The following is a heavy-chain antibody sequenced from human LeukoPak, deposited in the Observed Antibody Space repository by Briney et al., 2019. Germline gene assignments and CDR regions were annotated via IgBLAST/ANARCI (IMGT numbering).Heavy chain of an antibody. D-gene: IGHD6-19*01. J-gene: IGHJ4*02. CDR2: INPNSGGT. Sequence: ASVKVSCKASGYTFTSYGISWVRQAPGQGLEWMGWINPNSGGTNYAQKFQGRVTMTGDTSISTAYMELSRLRSDDTAVYYCARAPIAVAGNFDYWGQGTLVTVSS. V-gene: IGHV1-2*02. CDR1: GYTFTSYG. CDR3: ARAPIAVAGNFDY.